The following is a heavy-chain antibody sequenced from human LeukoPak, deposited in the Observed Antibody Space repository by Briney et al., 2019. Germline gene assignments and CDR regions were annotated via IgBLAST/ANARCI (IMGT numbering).Heavy chain of an antibody. J-gene: IGHJ4*02. CDR1: GGSFSGYY. CDR2: INHSGST. Sequence: SETLSLTCAVYGGSFSGYYWSWIRQPPGKGLEWNGEINHSGSTNYNPSLKSRVTISVDTSKNQFSLKLSSVTAADTAVYYCASRAYCSGGNCNYFDYWGQGTLVTVSS. D-gene: IGHD2-15*01. CDR3: ASRAYCSGGNCNYFDY. V-gene: IGHV4-34*01.